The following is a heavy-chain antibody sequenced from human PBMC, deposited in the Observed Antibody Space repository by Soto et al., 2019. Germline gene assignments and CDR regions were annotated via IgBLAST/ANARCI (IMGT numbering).Heavy chain of an antibody. CDR2: IYYSGST. J-gene: IGHJ5*02. V-gene: IGHV4-30-4*01. Sequence: PSETLSLTCTVSGGSISSGDYYWSWIRQPPGKGLEWIGYIYYSGSTYYNPSLKSRVTISVDTSKNQFSLKLSSVTAADTAVYYCARVYCISTSCYGLPPDWFDPWGQGTLVTVSS. D-gene: IGHD2-2*01. CDR3: ARVYCISTSCYGLPPDWFDP. CDR1: GGSISSGDYY.